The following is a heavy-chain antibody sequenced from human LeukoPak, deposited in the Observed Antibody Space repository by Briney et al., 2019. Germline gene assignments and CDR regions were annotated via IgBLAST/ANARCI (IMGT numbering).Heavy chain of an antibody. CDR1: GYRFTKQW. CDR3: ATYSYTGGYYAFDI. V-gene: IGHV5-51*01. Sequence: GESLKISCKASGYRFTKQWIGWLRQIPGKGLEWMAIIYPDDSNTEYAPSLQHQVTISADKSITTTYLQWRGLQGSDTAMYYCATYSYTGGYYAFDIWGRGTMVMVSS. J-gene: IGHJ3*02. D-gene: IGHD3-22*01. CDR2: IYPDDSNT.